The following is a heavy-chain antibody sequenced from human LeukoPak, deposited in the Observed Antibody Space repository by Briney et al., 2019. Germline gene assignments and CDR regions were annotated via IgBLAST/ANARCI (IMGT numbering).Heavy chain of an antibody. CDR2: ISWDGGST. J-gene: IGHJ4*02. CDR1: GLTFDDYT. D-gene: IGHD4-23*01. Sequence: GGSLRLSCAASGLTFDDYTMHWVRQAPGKGLEWVSLISWDGGSTYYADSVKGRFTISRDNSKNSLYLQMNSLRTEDTALYYCAKGGAYGGNSFDYWGQGTLVTVSS. V-gene: IGHV3-43*01. CDR3: AKGGAYGGNSFDY.